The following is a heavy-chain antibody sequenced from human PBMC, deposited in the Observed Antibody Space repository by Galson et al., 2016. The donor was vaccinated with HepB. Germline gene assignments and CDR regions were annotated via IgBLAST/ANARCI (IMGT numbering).Heavy chain of an antibody. CDR2: ISISSTYI. J-gene: IGHJ6*02. CDR3: ARVVSCSGGTCPSVYYYYGMDV. CDR1: GFTFSSYS. D-gene: IGHD2-15*01. Sequence: SLRLSCAASGFTFSSYSMIWVRQAPGKGLEWVSSISISSTYIYYADSVRGRFTISRDNAENSLHLQMNSLRAEDTAVYYCARVVSCSGGTCPSVYYYYGMDVWGQGTTVTVSS. V-gene: IGHV3-21*01.